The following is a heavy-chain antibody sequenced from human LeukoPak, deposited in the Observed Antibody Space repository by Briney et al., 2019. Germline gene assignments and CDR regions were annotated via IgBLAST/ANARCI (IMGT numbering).Heavy chain of an antibody. CDR2: IYHSGST. CDR3: ARLTYYYDSSGYGI. V-gene: IGHV4-4*02. Sequence: GSLRLSCAASGFTFSSYGMHWVRQAPGKGLEWIGEIYHSGSTNYNPSLKSRVTISVDKSKNQLSLKLSSVTAADTAVYYCARLTYYYDSSGYGIWGQGTMVTVSS. D-gene: IGHD3-22*01. J-gene: IGHJ3*02. CDR1: GFTFSSYG.